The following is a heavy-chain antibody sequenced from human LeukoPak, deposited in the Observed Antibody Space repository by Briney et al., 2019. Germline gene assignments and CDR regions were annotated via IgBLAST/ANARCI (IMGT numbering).Heavy chain of an antibody. CDR2: IYYSGST. J-gene: IGHJ2*01. CDR3: ARDRPGFIGDYWSLGGYFDL. D-gene: IGHD4-17*01. Sequence: PSETLSLTCTVSGGSISSGDYYWSWIRQPPGKGLEWIGYIYYSGSTYYNPSLKSRVTISVDTSKNQFSLKLSSVTAAATAAYYCARDRPGFIGDYWSLGGYFDLWGRGTLVTVSS. V-gene: IGHV4-30-4*01. CDR1: GGSISSGDYY.